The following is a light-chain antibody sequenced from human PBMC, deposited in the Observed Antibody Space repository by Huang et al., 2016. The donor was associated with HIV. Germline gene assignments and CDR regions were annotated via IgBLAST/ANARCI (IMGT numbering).Light chain of an antibody. CDR2: GAS. CDR3: QQYNTPPIT. J-gene: IGKJ5*01. Sequence: IVMTQSPATLSVSPGERATLSCRASQSVSSNLAWYQQKPGQAPRLLIYGASTRATGIPARFSGSGSGTEFTLTISSLQSEDFAVYYCQQYNTPPITFGQGTRLEIK. V-gene: IGKV3-15*01. CDR1: QSVSSN.